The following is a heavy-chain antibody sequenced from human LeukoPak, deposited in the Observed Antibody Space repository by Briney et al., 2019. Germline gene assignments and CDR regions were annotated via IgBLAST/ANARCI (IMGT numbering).Heavy chain of an antibody. J-gene: IGHJ5*02. CDR2: IIPILGIA. Sequence: ASVKVSCKASGGTFSSYAISWVRQAPGQGLEWMGRIIPILGIANYAQKFQGRVTITADKSTSTAYMELSSLRSEDTAVYYCAFGESMGNWFDPWGQGTLVTVSS. V-gene: IGHV1-69*04. D-gene: IGHD3-10*01. CDR1: GGTFSSYA. CDR3: AFGESMGNWFDP.